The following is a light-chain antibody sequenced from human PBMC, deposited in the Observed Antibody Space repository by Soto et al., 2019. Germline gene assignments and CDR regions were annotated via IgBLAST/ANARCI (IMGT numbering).Light chain of an antibody. J-gene: IGKJ2*01. CDR1: QGINIW. CDR2: AAS. Sequence: DIQMTQSPSSVSASVGDRVTITCRASQGINIWLAWYQQKPGKAPNLLIYAASSLQSGVPSRFSGSGSGTDFTLTISSLQPEDFATYYCQQANGFLYTFGQGTKLQIK. CDR3: QQANGFLYT. V-gene: IGKV1-12*01.